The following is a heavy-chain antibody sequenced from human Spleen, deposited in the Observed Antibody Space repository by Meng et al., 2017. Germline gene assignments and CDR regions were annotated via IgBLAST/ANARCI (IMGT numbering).Heavy chain of an antibody. D-gene: IGHD7-27*01. V-gene: IGHV4-39*07. CDR2: IYFGGST. CDR1: VGTMCGRDAS. Sequence: GAGLLKPSGTRALSAPVLVGTMCGRDASWGWSRQPPGKGLGWIGTIYFGGSTYYNPSLESRVTISKDMSNNQFSLRLSSVTAADTAVYYCARGRGQGLTGELDYWGQGTLVTVSS. J-gene: IGHJ4*02. CDR3: ARGRGQGLTGELDY.